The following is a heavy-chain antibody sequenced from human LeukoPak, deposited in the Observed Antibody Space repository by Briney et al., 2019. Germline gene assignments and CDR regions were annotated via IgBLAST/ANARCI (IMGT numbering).Heavy chain of an antibody. Sequence: ASVKVSCKASGDTFTGYYMHWVRQAPGQGLEWMGWINPNSGGTNYAQKFQGRVTMTRDTSISTAYMELSRLRSDDTAVYYCASALWFGDSVFDYWGQGTLVTVSS. CDR1: GDTFTGYY. D-gene: IGHD3-10*01. CDR3: ASALWFGDSVFDY. CDR2: INPNSGGT. V-gene: IGHV1-2*02. J-gene: IGHJ4*02.